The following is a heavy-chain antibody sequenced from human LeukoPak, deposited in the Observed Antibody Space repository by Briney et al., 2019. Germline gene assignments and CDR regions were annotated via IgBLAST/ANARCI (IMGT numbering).Heavy chain of an antibody. CDR2: IYSSGTT. J-gene: IGHJ4*02. V-gene: IGHV4-4*07. Sequence: SETLSLTCTVSGGSISSYYWSWIRQPAGKGLEWIGRIYSSGTTTYNPSLKSRVTMSVDTSKNQFSLKLSSVTAADTALYFCARDDTYFYDSSGHGFDFWGQGTLVTVSS. CDR3: ARDDTYFYDSSGHGFDF. D-gene: IGHD3-22*01. CDR1: GGSISSYY.